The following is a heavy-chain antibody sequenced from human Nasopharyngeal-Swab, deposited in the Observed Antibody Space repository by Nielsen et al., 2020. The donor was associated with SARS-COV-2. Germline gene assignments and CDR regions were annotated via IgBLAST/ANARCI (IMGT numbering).Heavy chain of an antibody. CDR2: INPDGSEM. CDR1: GFNFNTSW. Sequence: GESLKIPCADSGFNFNTSWMTWVRQAPGKGLEWVANINPDGSEMQYVDSVKGRFTISRDNAENSLYLHMNSLRGDDTAVYYCAHYASAAYWGQGTLVTVSS. CDR3: AHYASAAY. D-gene: IGHD2-2*01. V-gene: IGHV3-7*03. J-gene: IGHJ4*02.